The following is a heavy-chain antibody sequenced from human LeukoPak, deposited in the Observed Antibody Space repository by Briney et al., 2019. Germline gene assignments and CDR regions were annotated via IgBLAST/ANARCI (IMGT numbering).Heavy chain of an antibody. CDR3: AKVIVSDGYDFWSGQTLYYYGMDV. J-gene: IGHJ6*02. CDR1: GFTFSSYA. CDR2: ISGSGGST. V-gene: IGHV3-23*01. D-gene: IGHD3-3*01. Sequence: GGSLRLSCAASGFTFSSYAMSWVRQAPGKGLEWVSAISGSGGSTYYADSVKGRFTISRDNSKNTLYLQMNSLRAEDTAVYYCAKVIVSDGYDFWSGQTLYYYGMDVWGQGTTVTVSS.